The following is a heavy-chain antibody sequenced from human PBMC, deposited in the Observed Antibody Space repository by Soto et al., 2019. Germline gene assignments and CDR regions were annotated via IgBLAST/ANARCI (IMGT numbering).Heavy chain of an antibody. V-gene: IGHV5-10-1*01. CDR3: ARAHRAVAGTSHYYGMDV. D-gene: IGHD6-19*01. Sequence: PGESLKISCKGSGYSFTSYWISWVRQMPGKGLEWMGRIDPSDSYTNYSPSFQGHVTISADKSISTAYLQWSSLKASDTAMYYCARAHRAVAGTSHYYGMDVWGQGTTVTVSS. CDR2: IDPSDSYT. CDR1: GYSFTSYW. J-gene: IGHJ6*02.